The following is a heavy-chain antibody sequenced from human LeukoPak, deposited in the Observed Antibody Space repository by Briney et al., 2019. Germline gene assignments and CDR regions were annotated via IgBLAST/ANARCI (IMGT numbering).Heavy chain of an antibody. Sequence: PWGSLRLSCAASGFTFSNYAMSWVRQTPGKGLEWVSAISGGGVSTYYAASVKGRFTISRDNSKNTLYLQMNSLRAEDTAVYYCAKAVTVASFDYWGQGTLVTVSS. CDR2: ISGGGVST. CDR3: AKAVTVASFDY. V-gene: IGHV3-23*01. D-gene: IGHD4-17*01. CDR1: GFTFSNYA. J-gene: IGHJ4*02.